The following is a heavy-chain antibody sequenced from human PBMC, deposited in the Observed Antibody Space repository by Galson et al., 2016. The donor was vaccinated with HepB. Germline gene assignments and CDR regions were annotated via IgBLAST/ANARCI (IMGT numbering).Heavy chain of an antibody. Sequence: SLRLSCAASGFTVSSNYMSWVRQAPGEGLEWVSVIDSGGSTYYADSVKGRFAISRDSSKNTLDLQMNSLRAEDTAVYYCATAYYGYYYYYAMDVWGQGTTVTVSS. V-gene: IGHV3-53*01. CDR2: IDSGGST. CDR1: GFTVSSNY. J-gene: IGHJ6*02. CDR3: ATAYYGYYYYYAMDV. D-gene: IGHD1-26*01.